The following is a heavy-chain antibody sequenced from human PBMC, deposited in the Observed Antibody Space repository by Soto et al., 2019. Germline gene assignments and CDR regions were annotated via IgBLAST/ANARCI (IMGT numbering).Heavy chain of an antibody. CDR1: GGSFSGYY. V-gene: IGHV4-34*01. CDR3: ARAAGGTWIQLWLGWFDP. D-gene: IGHD5-18*01. CDR2: INHSGST. J-gene: IGHJ5*02. Sequence: PSETLSLTCAVYGGSFSGYYLSWIRQPPGKGLEWIGEINHSGSTNYNPSLKSRVTISVDTSKNQFSLKLSSVTAADTAVYYCARAAGGTWIQLWLGWFDPWGQGTLVTVYS.